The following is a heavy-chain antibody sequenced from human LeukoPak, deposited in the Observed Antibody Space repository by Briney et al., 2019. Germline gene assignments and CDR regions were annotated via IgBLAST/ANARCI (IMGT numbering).Heavy chain of an antibody. Sequence: SETLSLTCTVSGYSISSGYYWGWIRQPPGKGLEWIGRIYTSGSTNYNPSLKSRVTMSVDTSKNQFSLKLSSVTAADTAVYYCARDAYCSSTSCYYYFDYWGQGTLVTVSS. J-gene: IGHJ4*02. CDR1: GYSISSGYY. CDR3: ARDAYCSSTSCYYYFDY. CDR2: IYTSGST. V-gene: IGHV4-38-2*02. D-gene: IGHD2-2*01.